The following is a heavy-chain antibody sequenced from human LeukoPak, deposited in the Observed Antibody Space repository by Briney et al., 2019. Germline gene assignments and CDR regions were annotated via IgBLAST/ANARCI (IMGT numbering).Heavy chain of an antibody. D-gene: IGHD3-3*01. V-gene: IGHV1-24*01. CDR2: FDPGHGET. Sequence: ASVKVSCKVSGYTLTGRSMHWVRQAPGKGLEWMGGFDPGHGETVYAQKFQGRLTMTEDTSTDTAYMELSSLRSDDTAVYYCAKDLAPYYDFWSGLGFDYWGQGTLVTVSS. CDR3: AKDLAPYYDFWSGLGFDY. CDR1: GYTLTGRS. J-gene: IGHJ4*02.